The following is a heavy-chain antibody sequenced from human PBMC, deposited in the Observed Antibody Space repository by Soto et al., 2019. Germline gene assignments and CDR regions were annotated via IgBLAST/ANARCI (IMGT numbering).Heavy chain of an antibody. CDR3: AREGYSSSTWGFDY. Sequence: SXTLSLTCAVYGGSFRGYYWTWILQPPGKGLEWIGEINHSGSTNYNPSLKSRVTMSVDTSKKQFSLKLSSVTDADTAVYYCAREGYSSSTWGFDYWGQGTLVTVSS. J-gene: IGHJ4*02. D-gene: IGHD6-13*01. CDR2: INHSGST. V-gene: IGHV4-34*01. CDR1: GGSFRGYY.